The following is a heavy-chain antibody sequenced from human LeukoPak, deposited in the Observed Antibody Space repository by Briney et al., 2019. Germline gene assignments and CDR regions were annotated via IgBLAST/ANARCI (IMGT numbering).Heavy chain of an antibody. D-gene: IGHD3-10*01. CDR3: GSTNYNPSLKSRVTISVDTSKNQFSLKLSSVTAADTAVYYCASTLPYDFWSVQASPFDP. J-gene: IGHJ5*02. CDR1: GGSISSYY. Sequence: KPSETLSLTCTVSGGSISSYYGSWIRQPPGKGLEWIGYIYYSGSTNYNPSLKSRVTISVDTSKNQFSLKLSSVTAADTSVYYSGSTNYNPSLKSRVTISVDTSKNQFSLKLSSVTAADTAVYYCASTLPYDFWSVQASPFDPWGQGTLVTVSS. V-gene: IGHV4-59*01. CDR2: IYYSGST.